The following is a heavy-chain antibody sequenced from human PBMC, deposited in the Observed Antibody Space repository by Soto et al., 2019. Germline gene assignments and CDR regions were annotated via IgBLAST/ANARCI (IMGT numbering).Heavy chain of an antibody. CDR3: AIPPLDYGDYYYYYYMDV. J-gene: IGHJ6*03. Sequence: PSETLSLTCAVYGGSFSGYYWSWIRQPPGKGLKWIGEINHSGSTNYNPSLKSRVTISVDTSKNQFSLKLSSVTAADTAVYYFAIPPLDYGDYYYYYYMDVWGKGTTVTVSS. CDR2: INHSGST. D-gene: IGHD4-17*01. CDR1: GGSFSGYY. V-gene: IGHV4-34*01.